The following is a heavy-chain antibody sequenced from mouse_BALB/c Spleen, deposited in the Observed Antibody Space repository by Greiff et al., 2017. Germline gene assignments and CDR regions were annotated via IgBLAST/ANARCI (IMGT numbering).Heavy chain of an antibody. Sequence: QVQLQQPGAELVKPGASVKMSCKASGYTFTSYNMHWVKQTPGQGLECIGAIYPGNGDTSYNQKFKGKATLTADKSSSTAYMQLSSLTSEDSAVYYCARVGNYRRYFDYWGQGTTLTVSS. V-gene: IGHV1-12*01. D-gene: IGHD2-1*01. J-gene: IGHJ2*01. CDR2: IYPGNGDT. CDR1: GYTFTSYN. CDR3: ARVGNYRRYFDY.